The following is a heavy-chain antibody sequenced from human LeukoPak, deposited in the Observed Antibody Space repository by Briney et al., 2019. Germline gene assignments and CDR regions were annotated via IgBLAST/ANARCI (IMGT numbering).Heavy chain of an antibody. CDR2: ISSSGNTT. J-gene: IGHJ5*02. D-gene: IGHD3-10*01. CDR3: ARGPRFGELLWYWFDP. V-gene: IGHV3-11*04. Sequence: GGPLRLSCAASGFTCSDYYMSWIRQAPGKGLEWVSYISSSGNTTYHADSVKGRFTISRDNAKNALYLQMSSLRAEDTAVYYCARGPRFGELLWYWFDPWGQGTLVTVSS. CDR1: GFTCSDYY.